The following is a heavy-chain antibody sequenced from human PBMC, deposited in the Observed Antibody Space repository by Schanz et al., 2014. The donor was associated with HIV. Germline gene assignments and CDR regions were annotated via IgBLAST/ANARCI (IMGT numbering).Heavy chain of an antibody. Sequence: QVQLVQSGAEVKMPGSSVKVSCKASGGTFSNYAMTWVRQAPGQGLEWMAGIIPIIGTADYAQKFQGRVTITADKSTSTLYLELSSLRSEDTAVYYCTSGSFEFGDLLDDYYHDAMDVWGQGTTVTVSS. CDR1: GGTFSNYA. CDR3: TSGSFEFGDLLDDYYHDAMDV. CDR2: IIPIIGTA. J-gene: IGHJ6*02. V-gene: IGHV1-69*06. D-gene: IGHD3-10*01.